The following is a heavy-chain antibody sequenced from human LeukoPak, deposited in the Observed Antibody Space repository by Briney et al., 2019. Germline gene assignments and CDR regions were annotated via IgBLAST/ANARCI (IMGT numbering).Heavy chain of an antibody. CDR2: IIPMFGTA. V-gene: IGHV1-69*13. CDR3: ARSGGYYIDSSAYFSWFDP. J-gene: IGHJ5*02. D-gene: IGHD3-22*01. Sequence: ASVKVSCKASGGTFSSYAISWVRQAPGQGLEWMGGIIPMFGTAKYAQKFQGRVTITADESTSTAYMELSSLRSEDAAVYYCARSGGYYIDSSAYFSWFDPWGQGTLVTVSS. CDR1: GGTFSSYA.